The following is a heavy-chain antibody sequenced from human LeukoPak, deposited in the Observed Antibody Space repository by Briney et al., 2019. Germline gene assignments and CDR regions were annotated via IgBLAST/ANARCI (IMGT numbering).Heavy chain of an antibody. V-gene: IGHV3-23*01. D-gene: IGHD4-17*01. CDR1: GFTFSSYA. J-gene: IGHJ1*01. CDR3: ARHDYGDYGYFQH. Sequence: PGGSLRLSCAASGFTFSSYAMSWVRQAPGKGLEWVSAISGSGGSTYYADSVKGRFTISRDNSKNTLYLQMNSLRAEDTAVYYCARHDYGDYGYFQHWGQGTLVTVSS. CDR2: ISGSGGST.